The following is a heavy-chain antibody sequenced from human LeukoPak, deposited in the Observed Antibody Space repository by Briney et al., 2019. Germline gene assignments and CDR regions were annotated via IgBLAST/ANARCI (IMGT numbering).Heavy chain of an antibody. D-gene: IGHD4-23*01. CDR1: GFTFSSYW. J-gene: IGHJ6*03. CDR3: ARDPPLRWYGGYYYYYYMDV. Sequence: GGSLRLSCAASGFTFSSYWMSWVRQAPGKGLEWVANIKQDGSEKYYVDSVKGRFTISRDNAKNSLYLQMNSLRADDTAVYYCARDPPLRWYGGYYYYYYMDVWGKGTTVTVSS. V-gene: IGHV3-7*01. CDR2: IKQDGSEK.